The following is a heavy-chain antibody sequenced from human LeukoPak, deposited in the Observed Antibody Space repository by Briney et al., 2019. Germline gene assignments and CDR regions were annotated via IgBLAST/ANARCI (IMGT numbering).Heavy chain of an antibody. CDR3: ARGLSGYASSLGY. CDR2: INSDGSST. J-gene: IGHJ4*02. D-gene: IGHD6-6*01. Sequence: GGSLRLSCAASGFTFSSYWMHWVRQAPGKGLVWVSRINSDGSSTSYADSVRGRFSISRDNAKNTRYLQMNRLRAEDTAVYYCARGLSGYASSLGYWGQGTLVTVSA. V-gene: IGHV3-74*01. CDR1: GFTFSSYW.